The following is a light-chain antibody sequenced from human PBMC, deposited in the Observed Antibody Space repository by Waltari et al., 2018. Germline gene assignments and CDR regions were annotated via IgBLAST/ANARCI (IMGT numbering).Light chain of an antibody. J-gene: IGLJ1*01. Sequence: SYVLTQPPSVSVAPGQTARITCGGDNIGNKRVYWYQQRPGQAPLLVVSDDSDRPSGIPERCSGSNSGNTATRTISRVEAGDEADYYCQVWDTSSDDYFVFGTGTQVTVL. CDR3: QVWDTSSDDYFV. V-gene: IGLV3-21*02. CDR1: NIGNKR. CDR2: DDS.